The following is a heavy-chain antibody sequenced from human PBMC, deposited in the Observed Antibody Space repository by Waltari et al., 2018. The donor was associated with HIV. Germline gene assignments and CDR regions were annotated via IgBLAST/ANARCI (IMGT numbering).Heavy chain of an antibody. CDR3: ARGDGDYDNWFDS. CDR1: GFTFSYYG. D-gene: IGHD4-17*01. J-gene: IGHJ5*01. Sequence: QVQVVESGGGVVQPGRSLRLSCAASGFTFSYYGMHWVRQAPGKGLEWVAVIWLDASNKYYADSVKGRFTISRDNSKNTLYLQMNSLRVEDTAVYYCARGDGDYDNWFDSWGQGTLVTVSS. CDR2: IWLDASNK. V-gene: IGHV3-33*01.